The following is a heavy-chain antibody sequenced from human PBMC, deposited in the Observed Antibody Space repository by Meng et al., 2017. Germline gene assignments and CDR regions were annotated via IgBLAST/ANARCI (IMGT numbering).Heavy chain of an antibody. CDR1: GFTFSSYW. D-gene: IGHD5-24*01. CDR2: IKQDGSEK. J-gene: IGHJ2*01. Sequence: GESLKISCAASGFTFSSYWMSWVRQAPGKGLEWVANIKQDGSEKYYVDSVKGRFTISRDNAKNSLYLQMNSLRAEDTAVYYCARSEEKTRWLQSGDRYFDLWGRGTLVTVSS. CDR3: ARSEEKTRWLQSGDRYFDL. V-gene: IGHV3-7*01.